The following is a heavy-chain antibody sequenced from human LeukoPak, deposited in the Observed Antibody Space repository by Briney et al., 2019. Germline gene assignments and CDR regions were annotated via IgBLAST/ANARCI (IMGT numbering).Heavy chain of an antibody. D-gene: IGHD2-2*01. J-gene: IGHJ5*02. CDR1: GFTFSSYG. Sequence: GRSLRLSCAASGFTFSSYGMHWVRQAPGKGLEWVAVISYDVSNKYYADSVKGRFTISRDNSKNTLYLQMNSLRAEDTAVYYCARGSYIVVVPAAKPQRRGAYNWFDPWGQGTLVTVSS. CDR3: ARGSYIVVVPAAKPQRRGAYNWFDP. V-gene: IGHV3-30*03. CDR2: ISYDVSNK.